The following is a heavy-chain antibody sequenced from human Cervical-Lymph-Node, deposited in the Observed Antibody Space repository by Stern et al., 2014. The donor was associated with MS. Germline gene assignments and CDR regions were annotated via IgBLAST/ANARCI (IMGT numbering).Heavy chain of an antibody. D-gene: IGHD5-24*01. CDR3: ARGGVEMAPLDY. J-gene: IGHJ4*02. V-gene: IGHV4-59*01. CDR2: IYYSGST. Sequence: VQLVESGPGLVKPSETLSITCTVSGGSISSYYWSWIRQPPGKGLEWIGYIYYSGSTNYNPSLKSRVTISVDTSKNQFSLKLSSVTAADTAVYYCARGGVEMAPLDYWGQGTLVTVSS. CDR1: GGSISSYY.